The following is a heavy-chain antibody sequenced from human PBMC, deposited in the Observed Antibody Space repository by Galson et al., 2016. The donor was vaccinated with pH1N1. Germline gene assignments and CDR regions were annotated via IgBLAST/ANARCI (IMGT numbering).Heavy chain of an antibody. J-gene: IGHJ4*02. CDR3: AHYSPRIMEAPPPLDFDY. CDR1: GFSLSTSGVG. V-gene: IGHV2-5*02. D-gene: IGHD1-26*01. Sequence: PALVKPTQTLTLTCTFSGFSLSTSGVGVGWIRQPPGTDLEWLALIYWDADRRYSPSLKSQLAITKDTSRNQVVLRMTNMDPVDSATYYCAHYSPRIMEAPPPLDFDYWGQGTLVTVYS. CDR2: IYWDADR.